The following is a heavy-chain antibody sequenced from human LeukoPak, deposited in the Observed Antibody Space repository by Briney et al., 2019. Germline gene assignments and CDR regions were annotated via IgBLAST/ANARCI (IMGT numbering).Heavy chain of an antibody. V-gene: IGHV1-3*01. Sequence: ASVKVSCKAFGYTFTSNYMHWLRQAPGQRPEWMGWMNAGNGNTKYSQKFQGRITLIRDTSAATAYMELSSLRHDDLAVYYCARGRGTSGSNRDFYYYYYMDVWGKGTTVTASS. CDR3: ARGRGTSGSNRDFYYYYYMDV. D-gene: IGHD2-15*01. CDR1: GYTFTSNY. J-gene: IGHJ6*03. CDR2: MNAGNGNT.